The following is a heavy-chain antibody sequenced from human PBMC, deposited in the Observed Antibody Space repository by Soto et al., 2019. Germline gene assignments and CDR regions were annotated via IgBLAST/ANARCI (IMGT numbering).Heavy chain of an antibody. CDR3: ARGRKYYDFWSGYSHPRYYFNY. V-gene: IGHV4-34*01. D-gene: IGHD3-3*01. CDR1: GGSFSGYC. CDR2: INHSGRT. J-gene: IGHJ4*02. Sequence: SETLSLTCAVYGGSFSGYCWSWIRQPPGKGLEWIGEINHSGRTNYNPSLKSRVTISVDTSKSQSSLKLSSVTAADTAVYYCARGRKYYDFWSGYSHPRYYFNYWGQGTLVTVS.